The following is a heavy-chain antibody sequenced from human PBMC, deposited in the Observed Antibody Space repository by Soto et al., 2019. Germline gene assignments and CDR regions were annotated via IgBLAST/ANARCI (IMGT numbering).Heavy chain of an antibody. J-gene: IGHJ4*02. CDR3: ARGWGHSDSSGYYMDLEQ. CDR2: TIPNFGTA. Sequence: QVQLVQSGAEVKKPGSSVRVSCKASGGTFSSLSISWVRQAPGQGLEWMGGTIPNFGTAEHAQKFQDRVKIIADEKTSSVYMDLSGLTSADTAVYCCARGWGHSDSSGYYMDLEQWGQGTEVTVSS. D-gene: IGHD3-22*01. V-gene: IGHV1-69*19. CDR1: GGTFSSLS.